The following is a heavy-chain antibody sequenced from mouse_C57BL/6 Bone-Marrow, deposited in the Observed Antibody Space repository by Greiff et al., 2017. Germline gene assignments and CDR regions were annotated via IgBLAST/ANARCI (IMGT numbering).Heavy chain of an antibody. CDR2: INPNNGGT. D-gene: IGHD2-5*01. Sequence: EVQLQQSGPELVKPGASVKISCKASGYTFTDYYMNWVKQSHGKSLEWIGDINPNNGGTSYNQKFKGKATLTVDKSSSPAYMELRSLTSEDSAVYYCARGGYYSNPAWFAYWGQGTLVTVSA. V-gene: IGHV1-26*01. CDR1: GYTFTDYY. J-gene: IGHJ3*01. CDR3: ARGGYYSNPAWFAY.